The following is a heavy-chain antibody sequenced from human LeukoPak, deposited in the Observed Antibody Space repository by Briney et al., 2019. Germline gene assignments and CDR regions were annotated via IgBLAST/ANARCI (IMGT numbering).Heavy chain of an antibody. CDR2: ISSSSSTI. D-gene: IGHD3-10*01. CDR3: ARDEAAIWFGELLLSYFDY. J-gene: IGHJ4*02. Sequence: GGSLRLSCAASGFTFSSYSMNWVRQAPGKGPEWVSYISSSSSTIYYADSVKGRFTISRDNAKNSLYLQMNSLRDEDTAVYYCARDEAAIWFGELLLSYFDYWGQGTLVTVSS. V-gene: IGHV3-48*02. CDR1: GFTFSSYS.